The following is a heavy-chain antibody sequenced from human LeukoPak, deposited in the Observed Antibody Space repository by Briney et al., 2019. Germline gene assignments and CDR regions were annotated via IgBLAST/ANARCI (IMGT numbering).Heavy chain of an antibody. CDR2: INPNSGGT. J-gene: IGHJ4*02. CDR1: GYTFTGYY. V-gene: IGHV1-2*02. Sequence: GASVKVSCKASGYTFTGYYMHWVRQAPGQGLEWMGWINPNSGGTNYAQNFQGRVTTTRDTSISTAYMELSGLRSDDTAIYYCERGKSPYYFDYWGQGTLVTVSS. CDR3: ERGKSPYYFDY.